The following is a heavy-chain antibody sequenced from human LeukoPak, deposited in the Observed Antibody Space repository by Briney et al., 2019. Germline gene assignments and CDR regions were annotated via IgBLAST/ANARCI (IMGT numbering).Heavy chain of an antibody. D-gene: IGHD3-3*01. J-gene: IGHJ2*01. CDR3: ARRSGYLHWYFDL. Sequence: PSETLSLTCTVSGGSISSYYWSWIRQPPGKGLEWIGYIYYSGSTNYNSSLKSRVTISVDTSKNQFSLKLNSVTAADTAVYYCARRSGYLHWYFDLWGRGTLVTVSS. CDR1: GGSISSYY. V-gene: IGHV4-59*08. CDR2: IYYSGST.